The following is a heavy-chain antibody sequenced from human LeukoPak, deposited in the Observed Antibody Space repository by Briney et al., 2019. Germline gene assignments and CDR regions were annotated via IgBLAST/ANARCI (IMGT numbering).Heavy chain of an antibody. J-gene: IGHJ4*02. CDR1: GFTFDDYA. V-gene: IGHV3-9*01. D-gene: IGHD3-3*02. Sequence: GGSLRLSCAASGFTFDDYAMHWVRQAPGKGLEWVSGISWNSGSIGYADSVKGRFTISRDNAKNSLYLQMNSLRAEDTAVYYCARGISDPLDYWGQGTLVTVSS. CDR2: ISWNSGSI. CDR3: ARGISDPLDY.